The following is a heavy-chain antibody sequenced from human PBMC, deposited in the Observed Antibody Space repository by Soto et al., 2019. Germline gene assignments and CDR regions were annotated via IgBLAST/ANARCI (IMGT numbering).Heavy chain of an antibody. CDR3: AREGGYCNGGNCYRRWFLDL. D-gene: IGHD2-15*01. CDR2: ISTIGDNT. Sequence: QVQLVESGGDLVKPGGSLRLSCTASGFTFSDNYMSWIRQAPGKGLEWISDISTIGDNTYYADSVKGRFTISRDNTKNSLYLQMNSLRVEDTAVYYCAREGGYCNGGNCYRRWFLDLWGRGTLVTVSS. V-gene: IGHV3-11*01. J-gene: IGHJ2*01. CDR1: GFTFSDNY.